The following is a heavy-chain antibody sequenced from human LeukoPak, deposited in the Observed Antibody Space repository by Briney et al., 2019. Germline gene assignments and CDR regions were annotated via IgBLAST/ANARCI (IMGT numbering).Heavy chain of an antibody. CDR3: AGGGGCSGGSCLNYYYYYGMDV. Sequence: SQTLSLTCAVSGGSISSGGYSWSWIRQPPGKGLEWIGSIYYSGRTYYNPSLKSRVTISVDTSKNQFSLKLSSVTAADTAVYYCAGGGGCSGGSCLNYYYYYGMDVWGQGTTVTVSS. CDR1: GGSISSGGYS. V-gene: IGHV4-30-2*03. CDR2: IYYSGRT. J-gene: IGHJ6*02. D-gene: IGHD2-15*01.